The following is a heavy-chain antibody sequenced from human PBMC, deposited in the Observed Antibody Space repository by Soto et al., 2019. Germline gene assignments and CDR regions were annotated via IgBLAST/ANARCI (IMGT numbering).Heavy chain of an antibody. CDR1: GGSINTATHS. J-gene: IGHJ4*02. Sequence: QLQLQESGSGLVKPSQTLSLTCAVSGGSINTATHSWSWIRQPPGKGLEWIGYIYHSGSTYYNPSVKGRVDFSPDKSNNQVALRLSQATAAAAAVYYCARGGGVTTTGDDYWGQGILVTVSS. CDR2: IYHSGST. V-gene: IGHV4-30-2*01. CDR3: ARGGGVTTTGDDY. D-gene: IGHD4-4*01.